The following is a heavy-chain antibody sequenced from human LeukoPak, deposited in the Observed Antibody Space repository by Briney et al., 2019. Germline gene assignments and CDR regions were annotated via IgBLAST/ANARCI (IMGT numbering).Heavy chain of an antibody. D-gene: IGHD3-10*01. V-gene: IGHV4-30-2*01. Sequence: SETLSLTCTVSGGSISSGGYYWSWIRQPPGKGLEWIGYIYHSGSTYYNPSLKSRVTISVDRSKNQFSLKLSSVTAADTAVYYCARDSINYYGSGSLDYWGQGTLVTVSS. CDR3: ARDSINYYGSGSLDY. J-gene: IGHJ4*02. CDR2: IYHSGST. CDR1: GGSISSGGYY.